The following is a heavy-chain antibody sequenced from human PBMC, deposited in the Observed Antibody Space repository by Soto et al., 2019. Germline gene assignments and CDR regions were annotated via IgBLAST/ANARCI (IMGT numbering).Heavy chain of an antibody. Sequence: EVQLVESGGGLVQPGGSLRLSCAASGFTFSTYWMTWVRQAPGKGLEWVANIKQDGSAKHYVDSVQGRFSISRDNAKNSLLRQMNGLRAKDEAAYYCARELLHIYDFLTVYYRAFPHNYGMDVWGQGTMVSVAS. CDR1: GFTFSTYW. D-gene: IGHD3-9*01. CDR2: IKQDGSAK. V-gene: IGHV3-7*01. J-gene: IGHJ6*02. CDR3: ARELLHIYDFLTVYYRAFPHNYGMDV.